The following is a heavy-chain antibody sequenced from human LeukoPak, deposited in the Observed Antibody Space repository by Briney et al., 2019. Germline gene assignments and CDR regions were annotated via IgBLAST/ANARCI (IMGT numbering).Heavy chain of an antibody. CDR2: INPNSGGT. CDR1: GYTFTGYY. J-gene: IGHJ4*02. CDR3: ARVHFNGYDLGEMLYYFDY. V-gene: IGHV1-2*02. Sequence: ASVKVSCKASGYTFTGYYMHWVRQAPGQGLEWMGWINPNSGGTNYAQKFQGRVTMTRDTSISTAYMELSRLRSDDTAVYYCARVHFNGYDLGEMLYYFDYWGQGTLVTVSS. D-gene: IGHD5-12*01.